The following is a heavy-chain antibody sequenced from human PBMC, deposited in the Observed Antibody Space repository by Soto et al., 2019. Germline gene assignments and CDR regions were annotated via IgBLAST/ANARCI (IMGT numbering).Heavy chain of an antibody. CDR3: ARDRGEYTSSWFWYFSH. V-gene: IGHV4-4*07. Sequence: SETLSLTCSVSGASISSFNWNWVRQPAGKGPEWVGRLNIAGTINYNPSLKSRITMSMDTSKNQISLHLGSVTAADTAIYYCARDRGEYTSSWFWYFSHWGHGTLVTVSS. J-gene: IGHJ1*01. D-gene: IGHD6-13*01. CDR2: LNIAGTI. CDR1: GASISSFN.